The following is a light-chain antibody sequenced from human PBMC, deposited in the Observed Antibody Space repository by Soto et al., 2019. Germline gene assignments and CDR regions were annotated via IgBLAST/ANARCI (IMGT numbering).Light chain of an antibody. Sequence: QSALTQPPSASGSPGQSVTISCTGTSSDVGGYNSVSWYQHHPGKAPKLMIYDVTKRPSGVPDRFSGSKSGNTASLTVSGLQAEDEADYYCCSYAVTNSLVFGGGTKLTVL. CDR3: CSYAVTNSLV. CDR2: DVT. CDR1: SSDVGGYNS. J-gene: IGLJ2*01. V-gene: IGLV2-8*01.